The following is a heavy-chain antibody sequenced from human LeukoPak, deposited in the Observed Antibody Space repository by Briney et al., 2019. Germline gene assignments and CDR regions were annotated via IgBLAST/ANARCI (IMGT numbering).Heavy chain of an antibody. D-gene: IGHD3-10*01. CDR3: ARGWGSGAFDI. V-gene: IGHV4-34*01. J-gene: IGHJ3*02. CDR1: GGSFSGYY. CDR2: INHSGST. Sequence: PSETLSLTCAVYGGSFSGYYWSWIRQPPGKGLEWIGEINHSGSTNYNPSLKSRVTISVDTSKNQFSLKLSSVTAADTAVYYCARGWGSGAFDIWGQGTMVTVSS.